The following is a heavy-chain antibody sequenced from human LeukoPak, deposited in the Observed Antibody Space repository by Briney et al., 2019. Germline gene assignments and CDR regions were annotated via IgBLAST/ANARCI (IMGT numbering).Heavy chain of an antibody. Sequence: GGSLRLSCAASGFTFSSYAMSWVRQAPGKGLEWVSAISGSGGSTYYADSVKGRFTISRDNSKNTLYLQMNSLRAEDTAVYYCAKDTYYYASSGYTPAVGYWGQGTLVTVSS. CDR3: AKDTYYYASSGYTPAVGY. CDR2: ISGSGGST. J-gene: IGHJ4*02. V-gene: IGHV3-23*01. D-gene: IGHD3-22*01. CDR1: GFTFSSYA.